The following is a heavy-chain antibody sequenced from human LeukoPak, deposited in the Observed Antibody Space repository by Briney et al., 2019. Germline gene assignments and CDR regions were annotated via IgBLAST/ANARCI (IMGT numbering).Heavy chain of an antibody. V-gene: IGHV1-69*01. CDR3: ARVRMVAATGAFDI. J-gene: IGHJ3*02. D-gene: IGHD2-15*01. CDR1: GGTFSSYA. CDR2: IIPIFGTA. Sequence: SVKVSCKASGGTFSSYAISWVRQVPGQGLEWMGGIIPIFGTANYAQKFQGRVTITADESTSTAYMELSSLRSEDTAVYYCARVRMVAATGAFDIWGQGTMVTVSS.